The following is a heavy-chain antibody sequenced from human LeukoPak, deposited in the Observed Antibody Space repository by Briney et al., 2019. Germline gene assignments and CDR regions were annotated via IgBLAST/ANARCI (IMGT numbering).Heavy chain of an antibody. V-gene: IGHV3-30*18. Sequence: GGSLRLSCAASEFTFSSYGMHWVRQAPGKGLEWVAVISYDGSNRYYADSVKGRFTISRDNSKNTLYLQMNSLRAEDTAVYYCANAGYSSGWLLMDVWGKGTTVTVSS. J-gene: IGHJ6*03. CDR2: ISYDGSNR. CDR3: ANAGYSSGWLLMDV. D-gene: IGHD6-19*01. CDR1: EFTFSSYG.